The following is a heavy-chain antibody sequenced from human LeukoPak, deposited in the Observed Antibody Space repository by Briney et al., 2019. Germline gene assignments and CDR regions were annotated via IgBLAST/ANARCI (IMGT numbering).Heavy chain of an antibody. CDR1: GYTFTSYY. D-gene: IGHD3-22*01. CDR3: ARADYYDSSGYGTFDY. CDR2: IIPIFGTA. J-gene: IGHJ4*02. V-gene: IGHV1-69*05. Sequence: GASVKVSCKASGYTFTSYYMHWVRQAPGQGLEWMGGIIPIFGTANCAQKFQGRVTITTDESTSTAYMELSSLRSEDTAVYYCARADYYDSSGYGTFDYWGQGTLVTVSS.